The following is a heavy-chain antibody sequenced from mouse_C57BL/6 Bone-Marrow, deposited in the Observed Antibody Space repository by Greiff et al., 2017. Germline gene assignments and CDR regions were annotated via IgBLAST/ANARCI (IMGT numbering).Heavy chain of an antibody. CDR2: IDPENGDT. CDR1: GFNIKDDY. CDR3: TTDDYDWFAY. V-gene: IGHV14-4*01. J-gene: IGHJ3*01. Sequence: VHVKQSGAELVRPGASVKLSCTASGFNIKDDYMHWVKQRPEQGLEWIGWIDPENGDTEYASKFQGKATITADTSSNTAYLQLSSLTSEDTAVYYCTTDDYDWFAYWGQGTLVTVSA. D-gene: IGHD2-4*01.